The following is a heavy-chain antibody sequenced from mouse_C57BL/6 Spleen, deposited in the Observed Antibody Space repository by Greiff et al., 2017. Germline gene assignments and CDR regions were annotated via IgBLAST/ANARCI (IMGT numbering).Heavy chain of an antibody. Sequence: EVQLQQSGPVLVKPGASVKMSCKASGYTFTDYYMNWVKQSHGKSLEWIGVINPYNGGTSYNQKFKGKATLTVDKSSSTAYMELNSLTSEDSAVYYCARSGYSNYFDYWGQGTTLTVSS. D-gene: IGHD2-5*01. CDR2: INPYNGGT. V-gene: IGHV1-19*01. CDR1: GYTFTDYY. CDR3: ARSGYSNYFDY. J-gene: IGHJ2*01.